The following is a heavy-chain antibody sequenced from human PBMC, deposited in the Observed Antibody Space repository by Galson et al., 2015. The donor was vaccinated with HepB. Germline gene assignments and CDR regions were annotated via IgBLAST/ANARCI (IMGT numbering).Heavy chain of an antibody. CDR2: VSASGDST. CDR1: GFTFSSYT. CDR3: AKGGHGSGTYLYYFDY. D-gene: IGHD3-10*01. Sequence: SLRLSCAASGFTFSSYTMTWVRQAPGKGLEWVSTVSASGDSTYYADSVKGRFTISRDNSKNTPYLRMNSLRAEDTAVYYCAKGGHGSGTYLYYFDYWGQGTLVSVSS. J-gene: IGHJ4*02. V-gene: IGHV3-23*01.